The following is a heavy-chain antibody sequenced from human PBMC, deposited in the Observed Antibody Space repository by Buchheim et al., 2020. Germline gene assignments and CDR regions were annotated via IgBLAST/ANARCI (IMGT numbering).Heavy chain of an antibody. CDR1: GSTFSNSG. CDR2: IIPLFGKA. Sequence: QVQLVQSGAEVKKPGSSVKFSCKASGSTFSNSGINWVRQAPGQGLEWMGGIIPLFGKANYAQKFQGRVTITADKSTSTAYMHLSSLRSEDTAVYYCARHFGHDTSGPYFYYWGQGSL. V-gene: IGHV1-69*06. J-gene: IGHJ4*02. CDR3: ARHFGHDTSGPYFYY. D-gene: IGHD3-22*01.